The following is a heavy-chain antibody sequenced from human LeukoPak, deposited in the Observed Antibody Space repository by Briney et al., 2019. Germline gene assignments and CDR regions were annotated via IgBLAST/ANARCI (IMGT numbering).Heavy chain of an antibody. V-gene: IGHV3-23*01. CDR1: GFTFSSYA. CDR3: AKNPSSYSYGAFDY. CDR2: ISGGGGST. Sequence: PGGSLRLSCAASGFTFSSYAMSWVRQAPGKGLEWVSAISGGGGSTYYADSVKGRFTISRDNSKNTLYLQMNSLRAEDTAVYYCAKNPSSYSYGAFDYWGQGTLVTVSS. J-gene: IGHJ4*02. D-gene: IGHD5-18*01.